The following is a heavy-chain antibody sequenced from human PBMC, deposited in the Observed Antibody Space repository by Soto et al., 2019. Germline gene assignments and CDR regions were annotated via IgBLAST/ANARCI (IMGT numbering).Heavy chain of an antibody. Sequence: GASVKVSCKASGYTFTGYYMHWVRQAPGQGLEWMGWINPSSGGTNYAQKFQGRVTMTRDTSISTAYMELSRLRSDDTAVYYCARGAITIFGVVTDYWGQGTLVTVSS. CDR3: ARGAITIFGVVTDY. V-gene: IGHV1-2*02. CDR1: GYTFTGYY. J-gene: IGHJ4*02. D-gene: IGHD3-3*01. CDR2: INPSSGGT.